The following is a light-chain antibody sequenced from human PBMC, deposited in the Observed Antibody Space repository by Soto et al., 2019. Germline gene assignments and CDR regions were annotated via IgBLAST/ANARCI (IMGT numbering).Light chain of an antibody. V-gene: IGLV1-40*01. CDR1: SSNIGAGFD. CDR3: LSYDTSLRGV. CDR2: ANT. J-gene: IGLJ2*01. Sequence: QSVLTQPPSVSGAPGQTVTISCTGTSSNIGAGFDVHGYQQLPGAAPKLLIYANTDRPSGVPARFSGSKSVTSASLAITGLQPEDEADYFCLSYDTSLRGVFGGGTKLTVL.